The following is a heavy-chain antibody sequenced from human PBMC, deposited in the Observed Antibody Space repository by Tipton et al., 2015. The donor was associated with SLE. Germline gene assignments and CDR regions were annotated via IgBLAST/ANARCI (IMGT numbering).Heavy chain of an antibody. CDR3: ARVGDEAAAALGY. J-gene: IGHJ4*02. CDR1: GGSISSSSYY. V-gene: IGHV4-39*07. D-gene: IGHD6-13*01. CDR2: TYYSGST. Sequence: TLSLTCTVSGGSISSSSYYWGWIRQPPGKGLEWIGSTYYSGSTYYNPSLKSRVTISVDTSKNQFSLKLSSVTAADTAVYYCARVGDEAAAALGYWGQGTLVTVSS.